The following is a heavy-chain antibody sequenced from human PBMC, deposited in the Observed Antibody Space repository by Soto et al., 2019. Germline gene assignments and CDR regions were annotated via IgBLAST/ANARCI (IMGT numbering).Heavy chain of an antibody. CDR1: GFTLSSYW. CDR2: IKQDGSEK. D-gene: IGHD6-19*01. J-gene: IGHJ4*02. V-gene: IGHV3-7*02. Sequence: EVQLVESGGGLVQPGGSLRLSCAASGFTLSSYWMTWVRQAPGKGLEWVANIKQDGSEKYYVDSVKGRFTISRDNATNSVYLQMSSLRAEDTAVYYCASRSIVLAGRDYWGQGTLVTVSS. CDR3: ASRSIVLAGRDY.